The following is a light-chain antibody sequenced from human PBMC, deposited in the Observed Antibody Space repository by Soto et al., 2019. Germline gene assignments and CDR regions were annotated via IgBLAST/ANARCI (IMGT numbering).Light chain of an antibody. Sequence: EISLTQSPATLSVSPGERGTLSCRASQSVSSNLAWYQQKPGQSPRLLIYGASTRATGVPARFSGSGSGTECTLTISRLQTEDFEVYYCQQYNNWPITFGQGTRLEIK. CDR1: QSVSSN. CDR2: GAS. V-gene: IGKV3-15*01. CDR3: QQYNNWPIT. J-gene: IGKJ5*01.